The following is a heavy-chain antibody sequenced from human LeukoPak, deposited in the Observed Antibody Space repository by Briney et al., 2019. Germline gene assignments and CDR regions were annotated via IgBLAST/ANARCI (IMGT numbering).Heavy chain of an antibody. J-gene: IGHJ4*02. CDR2: IKQDGSEK. Sequence: GGSLRLSCAASGFTFSSYWMSWVRQAPGKGLEWVANIKQDGSEKYYVDSVKGRFTISRDNAKNSLYLQMNSLRAEDTAVYYCASRGYCSGGSCYQPGFDYWGQGTLVTVSS. D-gene: IGHD2-15*01. CDR3: ASRGYCSGGSCYQPGFDY. V-gene: IGHV3-7*01. CDR1: GFTFSSYW.